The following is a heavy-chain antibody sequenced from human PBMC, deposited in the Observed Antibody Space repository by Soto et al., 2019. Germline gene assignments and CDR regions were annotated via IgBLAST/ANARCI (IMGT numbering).Heavy chain of an antibody. Sequence: SETLSLTCAVYGGSFSGYYWSWIRQPPGKGLEWIGEINHSGSTNYNPSLKSRVTISVDTSKNQFSLKLSSVTAADTAVYYCARFLAAAGRRLNWFDPWGQGTLVIVSS. CDR3: ARFLAAAGRRLNWFDP. D-gene: IGHD6-13*01. CDR2: INHSGST. J-gene: IGHJ5*02. V-gene: IGHV4-34*01. CDR1: GGSFSGYY.